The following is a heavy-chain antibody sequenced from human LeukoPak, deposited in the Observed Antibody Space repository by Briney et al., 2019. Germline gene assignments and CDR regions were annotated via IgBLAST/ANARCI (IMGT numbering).Heavy chain of an antibody. D-gene: IGHD5-24*01. CDR1: GLTFSSYA. CDR2: ISDTGDYT. J-gene: IGHJ6*02. Sequence: GGSLRLSCTASGLTFSSYAVNWVRQAPGKGLEGVSSISDTGDYTDHADSVKGPFTISRDNPKNTLYLLMNSLRADDTAVYYCAKWRRSSPIGGMDVWGQGTTVTVSS. V-gene: IGHV3-23*01. CDR3: AKWRRSSPIGGMDV.